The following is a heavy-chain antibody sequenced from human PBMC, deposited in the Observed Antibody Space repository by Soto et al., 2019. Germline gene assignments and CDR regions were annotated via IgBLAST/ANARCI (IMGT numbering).Heavy chain of an antibody. V-gene: IGHV4-34*01. CDR3: AMRAYDDFWSGYYRYYYGMDV. CDR2: INHSGST. Sequence: QVQLQQWGAGLLKPSETLSLTCAVYGGAFSGYYWSWIRQPPGKGLEWIWEINHSGSTNYNPSLKSRVSISVDTSKNQFSLKLRSVTAADTAVYYCAMRAYDDFWSGYYRYYYGMDVWGQGTTVTVSS. CDR1: GGAFSGYY. D-gene: IGHD3-3*01. J-gene: IGHJ6*02.